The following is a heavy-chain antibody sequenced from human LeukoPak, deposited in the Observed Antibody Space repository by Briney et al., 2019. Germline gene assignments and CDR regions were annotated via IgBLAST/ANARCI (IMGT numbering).Heavy chain of an antibody. CDR2: IYYTGNS. CDR1: GGSLRGYY. V-gene: IGHV4-59*01. J-gene: IGHJ4*02. Sequence: SETLSLTCSVSGGSLRGYYWSWIRQPPGKGLEWIGYIYYTGNSNYNPSLRGRVTISIDTSKTLFSLKVRSVTAADTDMYYCARGGSGYPFDYWGQGAPVIVSS. CDR3: ARGGSGYPFDY. D-gene: IGHD3-22*01.